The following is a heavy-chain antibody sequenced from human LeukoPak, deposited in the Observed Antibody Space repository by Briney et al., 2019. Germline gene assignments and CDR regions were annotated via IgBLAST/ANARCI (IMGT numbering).Heavy chain of an antibody. CDR1: GGSINSYY. J-gene: IGHJ4*01. CDR3: TSGGMVSGDY. D-gene: IGHD2-8*01. Sequence: SETLSLTCTVSGGSINSYYWSWIRQPPGKGLEWIGYIYYSGSTNYNPSRKSRVTISRDTSKNQFSLKLRSVTAADTAVYYCTSGGMVSGDYWGHGTLVTVSS. CDR2: IYYSGST. V-gene: IGHV4-59*01.